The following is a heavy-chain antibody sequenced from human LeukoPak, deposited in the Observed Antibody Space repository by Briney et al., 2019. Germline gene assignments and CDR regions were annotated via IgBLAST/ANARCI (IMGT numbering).Heavy chain of an antibody. Sequence: PSETLSLTCAVYGGSFSGIYWSWIRQPPGKGLEWIGEINHSGSTNYNPSLESRVTISVDTSKNHFSLKLSSVTAAGTAVYYCASGQYYDLWSGYYVDWGQGTLVTVSA. D-gene: IGHD3-3*01. CDR2: INHSGST. CDR1: GGSFSGIY. J-gene: IGHJ4*02. V-gene: IGHV4-34*01. CDR3: ASGQYYDLWSGYYVD.